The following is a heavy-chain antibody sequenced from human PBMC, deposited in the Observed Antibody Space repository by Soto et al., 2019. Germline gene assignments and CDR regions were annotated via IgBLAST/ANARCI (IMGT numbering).Heavy chain of an antibody. D-gene: IGHD3-10*01. CDR3: AAFGWFGDESSYFDY. CDR1: GFTFSSYA. V-gene: IGHV3-30-3*01. CDR2: ISYDGSNK. Sequence: GGSLRLSCAASGFTFSSYAMHWVRQAPGKWLEWVAVISYDGSNKYYADSVKGRFTISRDNSKNTLYLQMNSLRAEDTAVYYCAAFGWFGDESSYFDYWGQGTLVTVSS. J-gene: IGHJ4*02.